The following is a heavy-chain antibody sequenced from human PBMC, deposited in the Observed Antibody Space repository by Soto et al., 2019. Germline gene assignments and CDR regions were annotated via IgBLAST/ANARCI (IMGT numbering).Heavy chain of an antibody. Sequence: QGQLQESGPGLVKPSETLSLTCTVSGGSISSYYWSWIRQPAGKGLEWIGRIYTSGSTNYNPSLKSRVTMSVDTSKHQFSLKLSSVTDADTAVYYCARDPPQYSGSYHYGMDVWGQGTTVTVSS. CDR2: IYTSGST. CDR3: ARDPPQYSGSYHYGMDV. V-gene: IGHV4-4*07. J-gene: IGHJ6*02. CDR1: GGSISSYY. D-gene: IGHD1-26*01.